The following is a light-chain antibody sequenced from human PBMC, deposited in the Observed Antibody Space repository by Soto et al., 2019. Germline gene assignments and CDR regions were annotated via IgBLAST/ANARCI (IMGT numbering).Light chain of an antibody. CDR3: QQYNNWPRIT. J-gene: IGKJ5*01. CDR2: DAS. CDR1: QSISSW. Sequence: DIQMTQSPSTLSATAGDRVTITCRASQSISSWLAWYQHKPGKAPKLLIYDASNLDSGVPSRFSGSGSGTEFSLTISSLQSEDFAVYYCQQYNNWPRITFGQGTRLEIK. V-gene: IGKV1-5*01.